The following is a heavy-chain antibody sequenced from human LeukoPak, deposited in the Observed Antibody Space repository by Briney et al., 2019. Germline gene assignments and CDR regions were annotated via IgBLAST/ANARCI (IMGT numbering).Heavy chain of an antibody. Sequence: GGPLRLSCAASGFTFSSYAMSWVRQAPGKGLEWVSAISGGSGSSTYYADAVKGRFSISRDNSRTTLSVQMNILRAEDTAVYYCAKGSSSGWPYFFDYWGQGTLVTVSS. J-gene: IGHJ4*02. CDR3: AKGSSSGWPYFFDY. CDR1: GFTFSSYA. CDR2: ISGGSGSST. V-gene: IGHV3-23*01. D-gene: IGHD6-19*01.